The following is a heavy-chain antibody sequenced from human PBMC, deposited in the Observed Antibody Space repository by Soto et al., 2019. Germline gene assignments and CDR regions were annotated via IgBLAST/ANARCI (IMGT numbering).Heavy chain of an antibody. V-gene: IGHV4-30-4*01. CDR2: IYYSGST. Sequence: PSETLSLTCTVSGGSISSGDYYWSWIRQPPGKGLEWIGYIYYSGSTYYNPSLKSRVTISVDTSKNQFSLKLSSVTAADTAVYYCASSGYCSNGVGYNLFDPWGQGTLVTVSS. CDR3: ASSGYCSNGVGYNLFDP. CDR1: GGSISSGDYY. J-gene: IGHJ5*02. D-gene: IGHD2-8*01.